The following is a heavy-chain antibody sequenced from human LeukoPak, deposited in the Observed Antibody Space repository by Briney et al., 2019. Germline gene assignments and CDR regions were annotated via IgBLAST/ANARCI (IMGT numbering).Heavy chain of an antibody. CDR3: ARDSEGGYDYDPFFDY. D-gene: IGHD5-12*01. Sequence: GGSLRLSCAASGFTFDDYAMHWVRQAPGKGLEWVSGISWNSGSIGYADSVKGRFTISRDNAKNSLYLQMNSLRAEDTAVYYCARDSEGGYDYDPFFDYWGQGTLVTVSS. J-gene: IGHJ4*02. CDR1: GFTFDDYA. CDR2: ISWNSGSI. V-gene: IGHV3-9*01.